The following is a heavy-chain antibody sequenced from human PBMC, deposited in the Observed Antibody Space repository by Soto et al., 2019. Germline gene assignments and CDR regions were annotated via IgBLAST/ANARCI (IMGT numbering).Heavy chain of an antibody. Sequence: EVQLVESGGGLVQPGRSLRLSCAASGFTFDDYAMHWVRQAPGKGLEWVSGISWNSGSIGYADSVKGRFTISRDNAKNSLYLPMNSLRAEYTALYYCAKDLRDLITDSSGWYGYFDYWGQGTLVTVSS. V-gene: IGHV3-9*01. CDR2: ISWNSGSI. D-gene: IGHD6-19*01. CDR3: AKDLRDLITDSSGWYGYFDY. J-gene: IGHJ4*02. CDR1: GFTFDDYA.